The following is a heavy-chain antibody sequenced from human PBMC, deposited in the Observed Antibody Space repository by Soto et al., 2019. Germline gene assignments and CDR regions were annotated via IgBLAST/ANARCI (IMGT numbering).Heavy chain of an antibody. CDR2: IYFSGST. Sequence: SETLSLTCTGSGGSITSSSYYWGWIRQPPGKGLEWIGSIYFSGSTYYNPSLKSRVTISVDTSKNQFSLKLSSVTAADTAVYYCASQRGGWYYAFDIWGQGTMVT. J-gene: IGHJ3*02. CDR3: ASQRGGWYYAFDI. D-gene: IGHD6-19*01. V-gene: IGHV4-39*01. CDR1: GGSITSSSYY.